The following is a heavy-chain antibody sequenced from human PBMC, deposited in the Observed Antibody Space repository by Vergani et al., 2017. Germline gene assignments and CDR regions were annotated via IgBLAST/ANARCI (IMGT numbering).Heavy chain of an antibody. Sequence: QLQLQESGPGLVKPSETLSLTCTVSGGSISSSSYYWGWIRQPPGKGLEWIGSIYYSGSTNYNPSLKSRVTISVDTSKNQFSLKLSSVTAADTAVYYCARQGHHVFGYLDYWGQGTLVTVSS. V-gene: IGHV4-39*07. J-gene: IGHJ4*02. CDR1: GGSISSSSYY. D-gene: IGHD3-10*02. CDR3: ARQGHHVFGYLDY. CDR2: IYYSGST.